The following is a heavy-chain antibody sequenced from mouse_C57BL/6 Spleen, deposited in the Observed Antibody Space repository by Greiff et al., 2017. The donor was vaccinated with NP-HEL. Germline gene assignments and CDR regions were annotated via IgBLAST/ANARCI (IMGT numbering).Heavy chain of an antibody. CDR1: GYTFTTYP. J-gene: IGHJ3*01. CDR3: ARRGYSNYGFAY. Sequence: VQLVESGAELVKPGASVKMSCKASGYTFTTYPIEWMKQNHGKSLEWIGNFHPYNDDTKYNEKFKGKATLTVEKSSSTVYLELSRLTSDDSAVYYCARRGYSNYGFAYWGQGTLVTVSA. CDR2: FHPYNDDT. D-gene: IGHD2-5*01. V-gene: IGHV1-47*01.